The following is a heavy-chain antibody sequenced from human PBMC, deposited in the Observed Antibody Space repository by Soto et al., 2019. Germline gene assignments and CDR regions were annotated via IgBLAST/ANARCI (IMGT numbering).Heavy chain of an antibody. V-gene: IGHV4-34*01. Sequence: SETLSLTCAVYGGSFSGYYWSWIRQPPGKGLEWIGEINHSGSTNYNPSLKSRVTISVDTSKNQFTLKLSSVTAADTDVYYCARDRYAWMATIIYSYGMEVWGQGTTAT. CDR1: GGSFSGYY. J-gene: IGHJ6*02. CDR3: ARDRYAWMATIIYSYGMEV. D-gene: IGHD5-12*01. CDR2: INHSGST.